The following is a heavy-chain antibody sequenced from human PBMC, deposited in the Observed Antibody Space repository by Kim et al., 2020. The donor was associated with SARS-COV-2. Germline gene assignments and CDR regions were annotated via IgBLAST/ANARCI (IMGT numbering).Heavy chain of an antibody. V-gene: IGHV7-4-1*02. CDR1: GYTFTNYG. Sequence: ASVKVSCKASGYTFTNYGMNWVRQAPGQGLAWMGWINTNTGNSTYAQGFTGRFVFSLDTSVSTAYLQISSLKAEDTAVYYCARAPLRGWFGDLIGYFDYWGQGTLVTVSS. J-gene: IGHJ4*02. CDR2: INTNTGNS. CDR3: ARAPLRGWFGDLIGYFDY. D-gene: IGHD3-10*01.